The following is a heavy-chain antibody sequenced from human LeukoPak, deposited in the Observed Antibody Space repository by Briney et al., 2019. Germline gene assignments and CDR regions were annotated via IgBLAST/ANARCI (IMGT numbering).Heavy chain of an antibody. J-gene: IGHJ4*02. CDR3: AKVSTVTLAPPFDY. D-gene: IGHD4-17*01. CDR2: ISGSGGST. Sequence: GGSLRLSCAASGFTFSSYAMSWVRQAPGKGLEWVSAISGSGGSTYYADSVKGRFTTSRDNSKNTLYLQMNSLRAEDTAVYYCAKVSTVTLAPPFDYWGQGTLVTVSS. CDR1: GFTFSSYA. V-gene: IGHV3-23*01.